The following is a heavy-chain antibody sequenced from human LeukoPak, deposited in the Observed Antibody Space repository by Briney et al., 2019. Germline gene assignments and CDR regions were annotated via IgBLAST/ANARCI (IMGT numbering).Heavy chain of an antibody. D-gene: IGHD2-21*01. V-gene: IGHV4-39*02. CDR1: GGSLRSSSSY. CDR2: IYYSGST. J-gene: IGHJ5*02. CDR3: ASLFTVQGA. Sequence: SETLSLTCTLSGGSLRSSSSYWGWIRPPPGKGLEWLGSIYYSGSTYYHPSLESRVTISVETSKNHFSLKLSSVTAADTAVYYCASLFTVQGAWGRGSLVTVSS.